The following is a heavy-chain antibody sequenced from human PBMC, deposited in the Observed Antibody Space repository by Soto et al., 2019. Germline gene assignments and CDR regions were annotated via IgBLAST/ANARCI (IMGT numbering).Heavy chain of an antibody. V-gene: IGHV4-31*03. J-gene: IGHJ6*02. D-gene: IGHD2-2*01. CDR2: IYYSGST. Sequence: QVQLQESGPGLVKPSQTLSLTCTVSGGSISSGGYYWSWIRQHPGKGLEWIGYIYYSGSTYYNPSRKSRVTISVDTSKNQFSLKLSSVTAADTAVYYCAVIGYCSSTSCYDEDYYYYGMDVWGQGTTVTVSS. CDR3: AVIGYCSSTSCYDEDYYYYGMDV. CDR1: GGSISSGGYY.